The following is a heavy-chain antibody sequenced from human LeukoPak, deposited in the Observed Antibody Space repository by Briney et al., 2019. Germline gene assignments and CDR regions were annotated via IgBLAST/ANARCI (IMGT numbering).Heavy chain of an antibody. CDR2: IYYNGGT. J-gene: IGHJ4*02. CDR3: ARAVDSSDDGFDY. D-gene: IGHD3-22*01. V-gene: IGHV4-59*01. CDR1: GDSLSNYY. Sequence: SETLSLTCTVSGDSLSNYYWSWIRQPPGKGLEWIGYIYYNGGTNYNPSLKSRVTLSVDTSKNQFSLKLRSVTAADTAMYYCARAVDSSDDGFDYWGQGTLVTVSS.